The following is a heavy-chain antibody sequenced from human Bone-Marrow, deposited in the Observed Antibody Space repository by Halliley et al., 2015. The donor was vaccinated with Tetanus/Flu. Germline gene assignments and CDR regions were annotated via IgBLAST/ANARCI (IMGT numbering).Heavy chain of an antibody. J-gene: IGHJ4*02. V-gene: IGHV4-61*07. CDR3: ARHLPYSGGWYDY. Sequence: LEWIGYIYYSGSTNDNRPLKRRVTISVDTSKNQFSLKLNSVTAADTAVYYCARHLPYSGGWYDYWGQGILVTVSS. CDR2: IYYSGST. D-gene: IGHD6-19*01.